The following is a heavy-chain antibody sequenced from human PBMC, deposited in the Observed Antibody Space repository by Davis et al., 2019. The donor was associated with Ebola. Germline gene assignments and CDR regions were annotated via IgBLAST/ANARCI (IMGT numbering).Heavy chain of an antibody. CDR3: ARDKFYYDSSGYGYYYGMDV. D-gene: IGHD3-22*01. CDR1: GFTFSSYS. Sequence: GESLKISCAASGFTFSSYSMNWVRQAPGKGVEWVSSIGSSSSYIYYADSVKGRFTISSDNAKKSLYLHMNSLRAEDTAVYYCARDKFYYDSSGYGYYYGMDVWGQGTTVTVSS. V-gene: IGHV3-21*01. CDR2: IGSSSSYI. J-gene: IGHJ6*02.